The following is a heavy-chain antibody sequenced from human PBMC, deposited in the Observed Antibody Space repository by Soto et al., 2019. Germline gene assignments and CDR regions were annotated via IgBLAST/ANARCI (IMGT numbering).Heavy chain of an antibody. J-gene: IGHJ6*02. CDR3: ARGYCSGGSCPYGVDV. D-gene: IGHD2-15*01. V-gene: IGHV1-18*01. Sequence: QVQLVQSGAEVEKPGASVKVSCKDYGFNFITYGINWVRQAPGQGLEWMGWISAYNGNTNYAQKLQGRVTMTTDTSTTTSYMELRSLRSDATAVYYCARGYCSGGSCPYGVDVWGQGTTVTGSS. CDR2: ISAYNGNT. CDR1: GFNFITYG.